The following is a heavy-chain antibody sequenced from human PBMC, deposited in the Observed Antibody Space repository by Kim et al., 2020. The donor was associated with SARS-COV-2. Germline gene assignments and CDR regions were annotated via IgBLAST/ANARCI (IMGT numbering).Heavy chain of an antibody. CDR2: ISGSGGST. Sequence: ISGSGGSTYYADAVKGRFTISRDNAKNTLYLQMNSLRAEDTAVYYCVFDYWGQGTLVTVSS. J-gene: IGHJ4*02. CDR3: VFDY. V-gene: IGHV3-23*01.